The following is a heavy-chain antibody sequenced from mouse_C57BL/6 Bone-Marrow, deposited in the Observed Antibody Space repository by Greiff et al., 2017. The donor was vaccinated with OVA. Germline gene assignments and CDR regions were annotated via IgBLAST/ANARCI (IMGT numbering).Heavy chain of an antibody. CDR1: GYTFTDYE. J-gene: IGHJ1*03. CDR3: TIVSTTVVAPYWYFDV. D-gene: IGHD1-1*01. CDR2: IEPETGGT. V-gene: IGHV1-15*01. Sequence: VKLMESGAELVRPGASVTLSCKASGYTFTDYEMHWVKQTPVHGLEWIGAIEPETGGTAYNQKFKGKAILTADKSSSTAYMELRSLTSEDSAVYYFTIVSTTVVAPYWYFDVWGTGTAVTVSS.